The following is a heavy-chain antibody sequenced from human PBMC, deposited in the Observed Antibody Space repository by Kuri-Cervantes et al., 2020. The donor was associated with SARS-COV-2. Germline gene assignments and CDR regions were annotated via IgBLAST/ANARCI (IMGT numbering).Heavy chain of an antibody. D-gene: IGHD6-19*01. Sequence: GTVSGGSISSYYWSWIRQPAGKGLEWIGLISTSGSTNYNPSLKSRVTMSVDTSKNQFSLKLTSVTAADTAVYYCARSRIAVADWHFDLWGRGTLVTVSS. CDR3: ARSRIAVADWHFDL. CDR1: GGSISSYY. J-gene: IGHJ2*01. V-gene: IGHV4-4*07. CDR2: ISTSGST.